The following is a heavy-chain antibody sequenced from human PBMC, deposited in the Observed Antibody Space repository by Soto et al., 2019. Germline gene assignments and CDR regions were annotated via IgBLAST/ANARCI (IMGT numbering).Heavy chain of an antibody. D-gene: IGHD5-12*01. Sequence: ASVKVSCKASGYTFTRSGISWVRQAPRQGLEWMGWISTYNGDTNYAQTFQGRVTMTTDTSTSTVHMEVRSLRSDDTAVYYCVREGVAPYYYYGMDVWGQGTPVTVSS. J-gene: IGHJ6*02. CDR2: ISTYNGDT. CDR1: GYTFTRSG. V-gene: IGHV1-18*01. CDR3: VREGVAPYYYYGMDV.